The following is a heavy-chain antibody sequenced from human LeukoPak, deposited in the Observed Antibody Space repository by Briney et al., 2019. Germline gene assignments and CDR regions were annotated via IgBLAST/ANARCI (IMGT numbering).Heavy chain of an antibody. V-gene: IGHV5-51*01. Sequence: GESLKISCKGSGYSFANSWIAWVRQMPGKCLERMGIIYPGDSDTNYSPSCQRHVTISADKPISTAYLEWGSLKASDTAMYYCARRLGYGSGSSFPFDYWGQGSLVTV. CDR3: ARRLGYGSGSSFPFDY. D-gene: IGHD3-10*01. CDR2: IYPGDSDT. J-gene: IGHJ4*02. CDR1: GYSFANSW.